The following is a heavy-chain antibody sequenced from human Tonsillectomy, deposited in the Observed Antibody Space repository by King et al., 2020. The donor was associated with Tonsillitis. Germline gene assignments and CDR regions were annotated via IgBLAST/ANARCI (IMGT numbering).Heavy chain of an antibody. Sequence: VQLVESGGGLVKPGGSLRLSCAASGFTFSSYSMNWVRHDPGKGLEWVSSISSSSSYIYYADSVKGRFTISRDNAKNSLYLPMNSQRAEDTAVYYCARNARTVYCYCVIPFDYWGQGTLVTVSS. CDR3: ARNARTVYCYCVIPFDY. CDR2: ISSSSSYI. V-gene: IGHV3-21*01. D-gene: IGHD2-21*02. J-gene: IGHJ4*02. CDR1: GFTFSSYS.